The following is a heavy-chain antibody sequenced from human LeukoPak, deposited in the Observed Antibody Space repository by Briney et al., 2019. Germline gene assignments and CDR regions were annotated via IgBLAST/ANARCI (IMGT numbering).Heavy chain of an antibody. CDR1: RLTVSSNY. V-gene: IGHV3-66*01. CDR2: LYSGGDT. D-gene: IGHD6-19*01. Sequence: GGSLRLSCAASRLTVSSNYMSWVRQAPGKGLEWVSVLYSGGDTYYPDSVKGRFTISRDNSKNSLYLQMNSLRAEDTAVYYCARGATVAGDFDYWGQGTLVTVSS. J-gene: IGHJ4*02. CDR3: ARGATVAGDFDY.